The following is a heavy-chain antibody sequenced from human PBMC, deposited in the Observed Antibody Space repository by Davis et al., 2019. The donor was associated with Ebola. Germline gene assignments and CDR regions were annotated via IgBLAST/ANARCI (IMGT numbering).Heavy chain of an antibody. J-gene: IGHJ2*01. D-gene: IGHD4/OR15-4a*01. V-gene: IGHV3-66*03. CDR1: GFSVSSRT. Sequence: GGSLRLSCAASGFSVSSRTMSWVRQAPRKGLEWVSTLGTSADTYYADSVKGRFTISRDNSKNTLYLQMNSLRAEDTALYYCAKDKTMATQYWYFDLWGRGTLVTVSS. CDR2: LGTSADT. CDR3: AKDKTMATQYWYFDL.